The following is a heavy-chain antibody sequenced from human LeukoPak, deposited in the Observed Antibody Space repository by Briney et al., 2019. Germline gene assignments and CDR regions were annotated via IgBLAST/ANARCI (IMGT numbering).Heavy chain of an antibody. V-gene: IGHV3-74*01. J-gene: IGHJ4*02. CDR1: GFTFSSYW. D-gene: IGHD1-26*01. CDR3: ARAQWELPPDY. CDR2: IKNEGSDT. Sequence: GGSLRLSCAASGFTFSSYWMHWVRQAPGKGLVWVSRIKNEGSDTRYADSVKGRFTISRDNAKNTLYLQMNSLRAEDTAVYYCARAQWELPPDYWGQGTLVTVPS.